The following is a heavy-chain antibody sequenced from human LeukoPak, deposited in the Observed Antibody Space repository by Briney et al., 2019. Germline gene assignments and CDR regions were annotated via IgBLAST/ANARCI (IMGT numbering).Heavy chain of an antibody. Sequence: PGGSLRLSCVASGFTFSSYWMSWVRQAPGKGLEWVSYISSISSTIYYADSVKGRFTISRDNAKKSLYLQMSSLRAEDTAVYYCAIIYLIVGATTFDYWGQGTLVTVSS. J-gene: IGHJ4*02. CDR3: AIIYLIVGATTFDY. CDR1: GFTFSSYW. CDR2: ISSISSTI. V-gene: IGHV3-48*01. D-gene: IGHD1-26*01.